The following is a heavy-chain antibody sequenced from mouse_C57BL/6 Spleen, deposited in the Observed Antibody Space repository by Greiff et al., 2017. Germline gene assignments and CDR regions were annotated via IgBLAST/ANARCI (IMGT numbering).Heavy chain of an antibody. Sequence: VQLQESGPELVKPGASVKLSCKASGYTFTSYDINWVKQRPGQGLEWIGRIYPRDGRTKYNEKFKGKATLTVDTSSSTAYMELHSLTSEDSAVYFCARNWENYFDYWGQGTTLTVSS. CDR1: GYTFTSYD. D-gene: IGHD4-1*01. V-gene: IGHV1-85*01. CDR3: ARNWENYFDY. J-gene: IGHJ2*01. CDR2: IYPRDGRT.